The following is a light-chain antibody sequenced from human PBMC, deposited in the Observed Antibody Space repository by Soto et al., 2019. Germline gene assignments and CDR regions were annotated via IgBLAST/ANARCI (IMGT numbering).Light chain of an antibody. Sequence: DIQMTQSASSLSASVGDRVTITCRVCQCIRNDLGWYQQKPGKAPKLLIYAASSLQSGVPSRFSGSGSGTEFTLTITSLQPDDLATYYCQQYDTDSQWTFGQGTKVDIK. CDR1: QCIRND. CDR2: AAS. J-gene: IGKJ1*01. V-gene: IGKV1-17*01. CDR3: QQYDTDSQWT.